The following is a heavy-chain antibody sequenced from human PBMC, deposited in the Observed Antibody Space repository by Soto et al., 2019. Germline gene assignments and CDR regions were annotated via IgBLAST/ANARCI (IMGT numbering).Heavy chain of an antibody. Sequence: EVQLLESGGGLVQPGGSLRLSCAASGFTFSSYAMSWVRQAPGKGLEWVSAISGSGGSTYYADSVKGRFTISRDNSKNTLYLQMNSLRAEDTAVYYCAKGKYFDWLSHDAFDIWGQGTMVTVSS. CDR3: AKGKYFDWLSHDAFDI. V-gene: IGHV3-23*01. J-gene: IGHJ3*02. D-gene: IGHD3-9*01. CDR2: ISGSGGST. CDR1: GFTFSSYA.